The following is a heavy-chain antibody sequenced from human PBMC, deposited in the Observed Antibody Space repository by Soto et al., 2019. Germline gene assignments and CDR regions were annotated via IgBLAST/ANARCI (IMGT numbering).Heavy chain of an antibody. CDR2: ISSSGSTI. CDR3: ARDIGASQTNFDY. J-gene: IGHJ4*02. Sequence: GGSLRLSCAASGFTFSDYYMSWIRLAPGKGLEWVSYISSSGSTIYYADSVKGRFTIARDNAKNSLYLQMNSLRAEDTAVYYCARDIGASQTNFDYWGQGTLDTVSS. D-gene: IGHD2-15*01. V-gene: IGHV3-11*01. CDR1: GFTFSDYY.